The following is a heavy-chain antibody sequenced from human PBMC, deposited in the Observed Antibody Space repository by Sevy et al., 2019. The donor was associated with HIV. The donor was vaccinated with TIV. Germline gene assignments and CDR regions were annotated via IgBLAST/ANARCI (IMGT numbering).Heavy chain of an antibody. Sequence: GGSLRLSCAASGFTFSRYWMSWVRQAPGKGLEWVAYIKEDGSEENYVDSVRGRITISRDNAKNSLYLQMNSLRAEDTAGYYCARSSNGALDYWGQGTLVTVSS. V-gene: IGHV3-7*01. CDR3: ARSSNGALDY. CDR2: IKEDGSEE. J-gene: IGHJ4*02. CDR1: GFTFSRYW. D-gene: IGHD2-2*01.